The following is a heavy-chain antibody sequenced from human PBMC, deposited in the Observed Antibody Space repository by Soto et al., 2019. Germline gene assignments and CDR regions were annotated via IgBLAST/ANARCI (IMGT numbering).Heavy chain of an antibody. Sequence: QLQLQESGPGLVKPSETLSLTCTVSGGSISSSSYYWGWIRQPPGKGREWIGSIYYSGSTYYNPSLERRVTIPVDTSKSQFSLKLTSVTAADTAVYYCASTKPRYSSGWYSDYFDYWGQGTLVTVSS. CDR2: IYYSGST. V-gene: IGHV4-39*01. D-gene: IGHD6-19*01. CDR1: GGSISSSSYY. CDR3: ASTKPRYSSGWYSDYFDY. J-gene: IGHJ4*02.